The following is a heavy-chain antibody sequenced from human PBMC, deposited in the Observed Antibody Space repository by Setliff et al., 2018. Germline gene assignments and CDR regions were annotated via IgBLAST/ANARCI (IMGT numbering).Heavy chain of an antibody. CDR1: GGSFSSFG. D-gene: IGHD5-12*01. CDR3: ARAPGRRSGYDPYYFDY. J-gene: IGHJ4*02. CDR2: TIPMFGTT. Sequence: SVKVSCKASGGSFSSFGITWVRQAPGQGLEWMGGTIPMFGTTNYAQKFQGRVTSITDESTSTAYMELSSLRSEDTAVYFCARAPGRRSGYDPYYFDYWGQGTLVTVSS. V-gene: IGHV1-69*05.